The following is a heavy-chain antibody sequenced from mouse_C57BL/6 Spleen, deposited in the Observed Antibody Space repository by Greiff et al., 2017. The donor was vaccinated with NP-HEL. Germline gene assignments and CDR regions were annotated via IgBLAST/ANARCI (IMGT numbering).Heavy chain of an antibody. J-gene: IGHJ4*01. V-gene: IGHV1-61*01. D-gene: IGHD1-1*01. Sequence: QVQLKESGAELVRPGSSVKLSCKASGYTFTSYWMDWVKQRPGQGLEWIGNIYPSDSETHYNQKFKDKATLTVDKSSSTAYMQLSSLTSEDSAVYYCARFYYGSSYDAMDYWGQGTSVTVSS. CDR1: GYTFTSYW. CDR3: ARFYYGSSYDAMDY. CDR2: IYPSDSET.